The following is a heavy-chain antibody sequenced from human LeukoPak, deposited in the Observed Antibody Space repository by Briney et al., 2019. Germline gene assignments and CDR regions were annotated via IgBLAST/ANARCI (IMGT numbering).Heavy chain of an antibody. CDR3: ARVGGIAAAFDY. D-gene: IGHD6-13*01. Sequence: ASVTVSCKASGYTFTSYDINWVRQATGQGLEWMGWMNPNSGNTGYAQKFQGRVTMTRNTSISTAYMELSSLRSEDTAVYYCARVGGIAAAFDYWGQGTLVTVSS. V-gene: IGHV1-8*01. CDR2: MNPNSGNT. CDR1: GYTFTSYD. J-gene: IGHJ4*02.